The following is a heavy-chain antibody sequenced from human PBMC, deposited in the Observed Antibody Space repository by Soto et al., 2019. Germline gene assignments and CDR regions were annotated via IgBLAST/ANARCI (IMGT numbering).Heavy chain of an antibody. CDR2: IWYDGSNK. Sequence: QVQLVESGGGVVQPGRSLRLSCAASGFTFSSYGMHWVRQAPGKGLEWVAVIWYDGSNKYYADSVKGRFTISRDNSKNTLYLQMNNLRAEDTAVYYCARGGGYDIPNWYFDLWGPGTLVTVSS. V-gene: IGHV3-33*01. CDR1: GFTFSSYG. CDR3: ARGGGYDIPNWYFDL. D-gene: IGHD5-12*01. J-gene: IGHJ2*01.